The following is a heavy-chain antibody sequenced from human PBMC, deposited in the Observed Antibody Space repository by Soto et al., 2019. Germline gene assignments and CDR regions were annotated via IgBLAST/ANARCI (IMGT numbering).Heavy chain of an antibody. V-gene: IGHV4-39*01. CDR1: GGSISSSSYY. J-gene: IGHJ5*02. Sequence: QLQLQESGPGLVKPSETLSLTCTVSGGSISSSSYYWGWIRQPPGKGLEWIGSIYYSGSTYYNPSLKSRVTISVDTSKNQFSLKLSSVTAADTAVYYCARHSLVVPAATWFDPWGQGTLVTVSS. CDR2: IYYSGST. D-gene: IGHD2-2*01. CDR3: ARHSLVVPAATWFDP.